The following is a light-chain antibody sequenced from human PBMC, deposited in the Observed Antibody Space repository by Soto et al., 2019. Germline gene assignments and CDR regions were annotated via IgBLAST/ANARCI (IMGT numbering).Light chain of an antibody. V-gene: IGKV2-28*01. CDR2: LGS. J-gene: IGKJ2*01. CDR3: MQALQTPRT. Sequence: DIVMTQSPLSLPVTPGEPASISCRSSQSLLHSNGYNYLDWYLQKQGQSPQLLIYLGSNRASGVPDRFSGSGSGTDFTLKISRVEAEDVGVYYCMQALQTPRTFGQWTKLEIK. CDR1: QSLLHSNGYNY.